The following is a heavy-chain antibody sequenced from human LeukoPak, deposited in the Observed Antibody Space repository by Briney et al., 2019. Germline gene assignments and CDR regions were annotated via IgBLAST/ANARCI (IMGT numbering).Heavy chain of an antibody. D-gene: IGHD2-2*01. CDR3: GRGVPAAKDWFDP. CDR2: INPNNGGT. V-gene: IGHV1-2*02. Sequence: ASVKVSCKASGYTFTGYYMHWVRQAPGQGLEWMGWINPNNGGTNYAQKFQGRVTMTRDASISTAYMELSRLRSDDTAVYYCGRGVPAAKDWFDPWGQGTLVTVSS. CDR1: GYTFTGYY. J-gene: IGHJ5*02.